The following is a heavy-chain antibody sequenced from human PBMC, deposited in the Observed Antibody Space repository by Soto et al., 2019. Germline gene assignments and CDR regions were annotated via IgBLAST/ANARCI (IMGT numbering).Heavy chain of an antibody. CDR1: GFTFRSYA. Sequence: EVQLLESGGGLVQPGGSLRLSCAASGFTFRSYAMNWVRQAPGKGLEWISSINGNGASTYYADSVKGRFTISRDNSRNTLFLYMNTLRAEDTAKYYCAKEPHDLVVMIPTTVVGHFDHWGQGTLVTVSS. D-gene: IGHD2-15*01. J-gene: IGHJ4*02. V-gene: IGHV3-23*01. CDR3: AKEPHDLVVMIPTTVVGHFDH. CDR2: INGNGAST.